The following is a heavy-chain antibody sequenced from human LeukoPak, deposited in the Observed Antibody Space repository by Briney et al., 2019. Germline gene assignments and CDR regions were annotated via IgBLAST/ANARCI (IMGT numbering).Heavy chain of an antibody. D-gene: IGHD3-9*01. J-gene: IGHJ2*01. CDR2: IYYSGST. CDR3: ASLNDSWYFDL. V-gene: IGHV4-39*01. Sequence: SETLSLTCTVSGGSISSSSYYWGWIRQPPGKGLEWIGSIYYSGSTYYNPSLKSRVTISVDTSKNQFSLKLSSVTAADTAVYYCASLNDSWYFDLWGRGTLVTVSS. CDR1: GGSISSSSYY.